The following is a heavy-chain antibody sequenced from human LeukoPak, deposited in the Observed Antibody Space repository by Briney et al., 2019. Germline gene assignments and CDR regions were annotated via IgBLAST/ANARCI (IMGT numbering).Heavy chain of an antibody. V-gene: IGHV4-59*01. CDR2: IYYSGST. CDR1: GGSISSYY. Sequence: SETLSLTRTVSGGSISSYYWSWIRQPPGKGLEWIGYIYYSGSTNYNPSLKSRVTISVDTSKNQFSLKLSSVTAADTAVYYCAREGYYYDSSGYYYGDYWGQGTLVTVSS. CDR3: AREGYYYDSSGYYYGDY. D-gene: IGHD3-22*01. J-gene: IGHJ4*02.